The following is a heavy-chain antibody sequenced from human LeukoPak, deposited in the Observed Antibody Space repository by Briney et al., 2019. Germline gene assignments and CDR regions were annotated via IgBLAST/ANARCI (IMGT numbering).Heavy chain of an antibody. J-gene: IGHJ5*01. CDR1: GDSVSSKNGA. CDR2: TYYRSKWYD. D-gene: IGHD6-19*01. CDR3: ARDLGTSGWYTFDF. V-gene: IGHV6-1*01. Sequence: SQTLSLTCAISGDSVSSKNGAWTWIRQSPSRGLEWLGRTYYRSKWYDEYADSAKGRVTISPDTSKNQFSLHVYSVTPEDTAVYYCARDLGTSGWYTFDFWGQGTLVTVSS.